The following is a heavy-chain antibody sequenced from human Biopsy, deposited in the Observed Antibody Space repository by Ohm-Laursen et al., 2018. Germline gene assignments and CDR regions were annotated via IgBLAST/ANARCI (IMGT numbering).Heavy chain of an antibody. D-gene: IGHD6-19*01. CDR1: GFTFGHYD. J-gene: IGHJ2*01. V-gene: IGHV3-33*04. Sequence: SLRLSCAASGFTFGHYDMHWVRQAPGKGLEWISFICNDGTNEDYADSVKGRFTISRDNSKNTLYLQINTLTLEDTAFYYCARGLSSGWYGYFDVWGRGTLVTVSS. CDR3: ARGLSSGWYGYFDV. CDR2: ICNDGTNE.